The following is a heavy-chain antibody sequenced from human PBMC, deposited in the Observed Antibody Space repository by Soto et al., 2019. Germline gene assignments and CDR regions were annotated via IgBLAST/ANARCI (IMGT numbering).Heavy chain of an antibody. CDR1: GQTFNRYW. J-gene: IGHJ6*02. Sequence: DVQLAESGGGLVQPGGSLRLSCVASGQTFNRYWMSWVRQAPGKGLEWVANIKQDGSEEYYVDSVKGRFTISRDNAKKSLYLQMTSLRAEDPAMYYCVRTHFDSWSFGFYGMDVWGQGTTVIVSS. V-gene: IGHV3-7*03. CDR3: VRTHFDSWSFGFYGMDV. CDR2: IKQDGSEE. D-gene: IGHD3-3*01.